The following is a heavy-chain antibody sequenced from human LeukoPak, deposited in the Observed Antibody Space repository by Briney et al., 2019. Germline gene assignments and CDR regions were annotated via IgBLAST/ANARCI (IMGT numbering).Heavy chain of an antibody. CDR1: GGSFSGYY. J-gene: IGHJ4*02. V-gene: IGHV4-34*01. CDR2: IYHSGST. D-gene: IGHD1-26*01. Sequence: KPSETLSLTCAVYGGSFSGYYWSWIRQPPGKGLEWIGYIYHSGSTYYNPSLKSRVTISVDRSKNQFSLKLSSVTAADTAVYYCARGGSYYSASFDYWGQGTLVTVSS. CDR3: ARGGSYYSASFDY.